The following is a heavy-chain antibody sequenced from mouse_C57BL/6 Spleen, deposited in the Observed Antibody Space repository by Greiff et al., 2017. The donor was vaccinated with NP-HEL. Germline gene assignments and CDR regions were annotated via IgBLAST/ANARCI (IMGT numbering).Heavy chain of an antibody. D-gene: IGHD2-5*01. CDR1: GYTFTDYY. Sequence: VQLQQSGPELVKPGASVKISCKASGYTFTDYYMNWVKQSHGKSLEWIGDINPNNGGTSYNQKFKGKATLTVDKSSSTAYMELRSLTSEDSAVYYCARRPYYSNYLWFAYWGQGTLVTVSA. V-gene: IGHV1-26*01. CDR2: INPNNGGT. CDR3: ARRPYYSNYLWFAY. J-gene: IGHJ3*01.